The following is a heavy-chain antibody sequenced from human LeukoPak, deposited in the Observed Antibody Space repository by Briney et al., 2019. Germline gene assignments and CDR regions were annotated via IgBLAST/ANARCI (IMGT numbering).Heavy chain of an antibody. Sequence: SVKVSCKASGGTFSSHTISWVRQAPGQGLEWMGGIIPMFGTGNYAQKFQGRVTITADESTSTAYMELSSLRSEDTAVYYCAREAQFFGVAKELDVWGQGTTVTVSS. CDR2: IIPMFGTG. CDR3: AREAQFFGVAKELDV. J-gene: IGHJ6*02. V-gene: IGHV1-69*13. CDR1: GGTFSSHT. D-gene: IGHD3-3*01.